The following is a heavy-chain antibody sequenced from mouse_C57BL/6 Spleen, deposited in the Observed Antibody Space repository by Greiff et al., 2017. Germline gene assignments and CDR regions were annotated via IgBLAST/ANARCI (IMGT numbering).Heavy chain of an antibody. J-gene: IGHJ4*01. Sequence: EVKLEESGGGLVKPGGSLKLSCAASGFTFSDYGMHWVRQAPEKGLEWVAYISSGSSTLYYADTVKGRFTISRDNAKSTLFLQMTSLRSEYTAMYYCARGYAMDYWGQGTSVTVSS. CDR2: ISSGSSTL. CDR3: ARGYAMDY. CDR1: GFTFSDYG. V-gene: IGHV5-17*01.